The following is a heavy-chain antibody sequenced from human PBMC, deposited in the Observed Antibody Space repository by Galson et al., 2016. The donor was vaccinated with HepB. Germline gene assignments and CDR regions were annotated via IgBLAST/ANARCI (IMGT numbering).Heavy chain of an antibody. CDR2: IDLSDSYT. D-gene: IGHD4-23*01. CDR3: AIIEREPDFGGNSGY. J-gene: IGHJ4*02. CDR1: GYSFTNYW. Sequence: QSGAEVKKPGESLRISCKGSGYSFTNYWITRVRQMPGKGLEWMGRIDLSDSYTNYSPSFQGHVTISADKSISTAYLQWSSLKASDTAMYYCAIIEREPDFGGNSGYWGQGTLVIVSS. V-gene: IGHV5-10-1*01.